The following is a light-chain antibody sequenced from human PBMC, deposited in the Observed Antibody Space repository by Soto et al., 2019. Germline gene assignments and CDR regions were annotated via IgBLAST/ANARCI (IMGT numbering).Light chain of an antibody. CDR3: QQYNNWPPWT. CDR2: GAS. Sequence: EIVMTQSPVTLSVSPGERATLSCRASQSVSNNLAWYQQKPGQAPRLLIYGASTRATGIPARFSGSGSGTEFTLTISSLQSEDFAVYCCQQYNNWPPWTFGQGTKVEIK. J-gene: IGKJ1*01. V-gene: IGKV3-15*01. CDR1: QSVSNN.